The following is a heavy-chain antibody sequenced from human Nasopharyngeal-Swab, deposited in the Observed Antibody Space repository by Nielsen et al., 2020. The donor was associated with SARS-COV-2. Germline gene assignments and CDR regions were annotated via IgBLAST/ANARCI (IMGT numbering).Heavy chain of an antibody. CDR3: ARDRLQYYDFWSGYPNYFDY. CDR2: ISGSGGST. Sequence: GGSLRLSCAASGFTFSSYAMSWVHQAPGKGLEWVSAISGSGGSTYYADSVKGRFTISRNNAKNSLYLQMNNLRAEDTAVYYCARDRLQYYDFWSGYPNYFDYWGQGTLVTVSS. J-gene: IGHJ4*02. CDR1: GFTFSSYA. V-gene: IGHV3-23*01. D-gene: IGHD3-3*01.